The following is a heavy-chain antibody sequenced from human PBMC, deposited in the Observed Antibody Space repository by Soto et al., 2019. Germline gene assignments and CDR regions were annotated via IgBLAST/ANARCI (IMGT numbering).Heavy chain of an antibody. V-gene: IGHV4-31*03. CDR2: IYYSGST. CDR1: GGSISSGGYY. CDR3: ARGMELLPGSYFDY. Sequence: QVQLQESGPGLVKPSQTLSLTCTVSGGSISSGGYYWSWIRQHPGKGLEWIGYIYYSGSTYYNPSLKRRVSISVDTSKNQYSLKLSSVTAADSVVYYWARGMELLPGSYFDYWGQGTLVTVSS. J-gene: IGHJ4*02. D-gene: IGHD1-26*01.